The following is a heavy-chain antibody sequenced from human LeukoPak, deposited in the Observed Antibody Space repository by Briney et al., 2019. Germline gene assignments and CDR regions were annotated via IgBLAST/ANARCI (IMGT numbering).Heavy chain of an antibody. J-gene: IGHJ6*03. CDR1: GYTFTSYA. CDR3: ARGGWDPYYYYYYYMDV. D-gene: IGHD1-26*01. V-gene: IGHV7-4-1*02. CDR2: INTNTGNP. Sequence: GASVKVSCKASGYTFTSYAMNWVRQAPGQGLEWMGWINTNTGNPTYAQGFTGRFVFSLDTSVSTAYLQISSLKAEDTAVYYCARGGWDPYYYYYYYMDVWGKGTTVTVSS.